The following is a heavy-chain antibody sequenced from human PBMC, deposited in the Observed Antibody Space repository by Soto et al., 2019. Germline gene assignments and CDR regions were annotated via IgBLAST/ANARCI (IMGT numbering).Heavy chain of an antibody. CDR3: ARDLSYGLDV. CDR2: ISPDGGGT. Sequence: GGSLRLSCGASGFTLSNYAMHWVRQAPGKGLVWVSRISPDGGGTTYAGSVRGRFTISRDTAGNTLYLQMNSLGAEDTAVYYCARDLSYGLDVWGQGTTVTVSS. CDR1: GFTLSNYA. V-gene: IGHV3-74*03. J-gene: IGHJ6*02. D-gene: IGHD3-9*01.